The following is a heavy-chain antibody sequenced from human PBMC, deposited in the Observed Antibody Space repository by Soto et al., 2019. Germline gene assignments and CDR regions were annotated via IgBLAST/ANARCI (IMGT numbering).Heavy chain of an antibody. J-gene: IGHJ4*02. CDR1: GGSFSGYY. Sequence: QVQLQQWGAGLLKPSETLSLTCAVYGGSFSGYYWSWIRQPPGKGLEWIGEINHSGSTNYNPSLKRRVTISVDTSKHQFSLKLGSVTAADTAVYYCASRRGYSYGHRDYWGQGTLVTVSS. D-gene: IGHD5-18*01. CDR2: INHSGST. V-gene: IGHV4-34*01. CDR3: ASRRGYSYGHRDY.